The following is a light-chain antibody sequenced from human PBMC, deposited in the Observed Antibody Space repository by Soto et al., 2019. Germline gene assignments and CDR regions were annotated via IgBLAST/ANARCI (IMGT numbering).Light chain of an antibody. CDR3: SSYAGSNILI. CDR2: EVF. Sequence: QSALTQPPSASGSLGQSVTISCTGTSSDVGGYNYVSWYQHHPGKAPKLMIYEVFKRPSGVPDRFSGSRSGNTASLTVSGLESEYEAEYYCSSYAGSNILIFGGGTKLTVL. V-gene: IGLV2-8*01. CDR1: SSDVGGYNY. J-gene: IGLJ2*01.